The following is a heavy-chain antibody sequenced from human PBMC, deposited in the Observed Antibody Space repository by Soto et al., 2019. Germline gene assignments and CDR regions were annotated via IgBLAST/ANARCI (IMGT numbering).Heavy chain of an antibody. J-gene: IGHJ6*02. V-gene: IGHV1-3*01. Sequence: EASVKVSCKASGYTFTSYAMHWVRQAPGQRLEWMGWINAGNGNTKYSQKFQGRVTITRDTSASTAYVELSSLRSEDTAVYYCARDPDYYYYGMDVWGQGTTVTVSS. CDR3: ARDPDYYYYGMDV. CDR1: GYTFTSYA. CDR2: INAGNGNT.